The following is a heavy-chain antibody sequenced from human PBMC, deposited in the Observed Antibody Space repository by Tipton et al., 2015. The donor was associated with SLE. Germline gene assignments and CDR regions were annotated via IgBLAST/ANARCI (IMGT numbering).Heavy chain of an antibody. CDR3: ARDYILPMVRGVIPGY. Sequence: QSGPEVKKPGASVKVSCKASGYTFTSYDINWVRQAPGQGLEWMGWINPNRCGTNYAQKVQGRVTMTRDTSISPAYMELSRLRSDDTAVYYWARDYILPMVRGVIPGYRGQGTLVTVSS. D-gene: IGHD3-10*01. J-gene: IGHJ4*02. CDR1: GYTFTSYD. CDR2: INPNRCGT. V-gene: IGHV1-2*02.